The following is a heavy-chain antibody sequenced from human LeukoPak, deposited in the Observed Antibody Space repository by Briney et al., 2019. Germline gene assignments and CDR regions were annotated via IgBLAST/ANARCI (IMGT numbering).Heavy chain of an antibody. CDR3: ARGEYYYDGGY. J-gene: IGHJ4*02. CDR2: IKQDGSEK. D-gene: IGHD3-22*01. CDR1: GLTFSSYW. V-gene: IGHV3-7*04. Sequence: GGSLRLSCAVSGLTFSSYWMSWVREAPGKGLEWVANIKQDGSEKYYVDSVKGRFTISRDNAKNSLFLQMNSLRAEDTAVYYCARGEYYYDGGYWGQGTLVTVSS.